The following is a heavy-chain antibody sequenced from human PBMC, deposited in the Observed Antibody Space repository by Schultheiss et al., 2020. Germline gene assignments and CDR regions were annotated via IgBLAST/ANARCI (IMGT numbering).Heavy chain of an antibody. CDR1: GFTFSSYG. V-gene: IGHV3-30*18. CDR2: ISYDGSNK. Sequence: GGSLRLSCAASGFTFSSYGMHWVRQAPGKGLEWVAVISYDGSNKYYADSVKGRFTISRDNSKNTLYLQMNSLRAEDTAVYYCAKGGYDFWSGYSTGIDYWGQGTLVTFSS. D-gene: IGHD3-3*01. J-gene: IGHJ4*02. CDR3: AKGGYDFWSGYSTGIDY.